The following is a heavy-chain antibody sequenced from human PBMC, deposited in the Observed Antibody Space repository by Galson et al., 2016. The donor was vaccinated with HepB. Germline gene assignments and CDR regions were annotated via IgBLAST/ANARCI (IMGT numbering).Heavy chain of an antibody. CDR2: VYYTGRT. V-gene: IGHV4-59*02. D-gene: IGHD6-19*01. Sequence: ETLSLTCTVSGASVSDYFWSWIRQPPGKGLEWIGYVYYTGRTEYNPSLKSRLTISLDMSKNSVSLRLNSMTAADTAIYYCARGTHGSGWLDAYWGQGTLVTVSS. J-gene: IGHJ4*02. CDR1: GASVSDYF. CDR3: ARGTHGSGWLDAY.